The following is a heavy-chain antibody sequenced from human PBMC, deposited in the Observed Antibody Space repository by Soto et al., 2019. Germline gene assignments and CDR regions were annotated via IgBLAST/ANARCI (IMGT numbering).Heavy chain of an antibody. Sequence: QVQLQESGPGLVKPSETLSLTCTVSAGSITDYFWNWIRQPPEKGLEWIGFIHHTGASMSSPSLRSRLTMSADTTEGQISLNLRAVTAADTAVYYCAKWNEMKRSFDDWGQGILVTVSS. CDR3: AKWNEMKRSFDD. D-gene: IGHD1-1*01. CDR2: IHHTGAS. V-gene: IGHV4-59*01. J-gene: IGHJ4*02. CDR1: AGSITDYF.